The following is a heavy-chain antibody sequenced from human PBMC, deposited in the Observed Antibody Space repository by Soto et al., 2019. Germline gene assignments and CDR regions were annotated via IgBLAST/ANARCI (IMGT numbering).Heavy chain of an antibody. CDR1: GGSMSGYF. CDR2: IHHSGNT. D-gene: IGHD3-10*01. Sequence: QVQLQESGPGLVKPSETLSLTCSVSGGSMSGYFWSWIRQPPGKGLEWIGYIHHSGNTKYNPSLKSRVTISVDPSKNQFSLKVRSVTAADTALYYCARDQGYGSGSRTQYFSYNGMDVWGQGTTVTVSS. V-gene: IGHV4-59*01. CDR3: ARDQGYGSGSRTQYFSYNGMDV. J-gene: IGHJ6*02.